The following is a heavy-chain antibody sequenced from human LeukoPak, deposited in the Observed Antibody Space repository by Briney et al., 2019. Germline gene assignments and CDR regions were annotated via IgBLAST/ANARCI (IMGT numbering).Heavy chain of an antibody. Sequence: ASVKVSCKASGYTFTGYYMHWVRQAPGQGLEWMGRINPNSGGTNYAQKFQGRVTMTRDTSISTAYMELSRLRSDDTAVYYCARPLQGGVTYFDYWGQGTLVTVSS. D-gene: IGHD3-16*01. V-gene: IGHV1-2*06. J-gene: IGHJ4*02. CDR3: ARPLQGGVTYFDY. CDR1: GYTFTGYY. CDR2: INPNSGGT.